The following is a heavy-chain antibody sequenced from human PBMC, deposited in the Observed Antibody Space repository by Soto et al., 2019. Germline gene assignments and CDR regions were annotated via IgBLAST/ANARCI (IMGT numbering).Heavy chain of an antibody. V-gene: IGHV3-23*01. CDR2: ISGSGGST. CDR1: GFTFSSYA. J-gene: IGHJ4*02. D-gene: IGHD3-22*01. CDR3: AKDKSRVVVVRYFDY. Sequence: GGSLRLSCAASGFTFSSYAMRWVRQAPGKGLERVSAISGSGGSTYYADSVKGRFTISRDNSKNTLYLQMNSLRAEDTAVYYCAKDKSRVVVVRYFDYWGQGTLVTVSS.